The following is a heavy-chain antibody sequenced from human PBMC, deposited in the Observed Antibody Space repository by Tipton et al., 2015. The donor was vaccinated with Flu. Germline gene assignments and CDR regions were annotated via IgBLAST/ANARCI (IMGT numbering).Heavy chain of an antibody. V-gene: IGHV1-18*01. D-gene: IGHD1-26*01. CDR2: ISAYNGNT. CDR3: ARWGAVGATGEAGAFDI. CDR1: GYTFTSYG. Sequence: QLVQSGAEVKKPGASVKVSCKASGYTFTSYGISGVRQAPGQGLEWMGWISAYNGNTNYTQKLQGRVTMTTDTSTSTAYMELRSLRSDDTAVYYCARWGAVGATGEAGAFDIWGQGTMVTVSS. J-gene: IGHJ3*02.